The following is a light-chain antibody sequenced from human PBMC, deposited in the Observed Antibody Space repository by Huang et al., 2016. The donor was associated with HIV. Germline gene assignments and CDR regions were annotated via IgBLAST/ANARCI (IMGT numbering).Light chain of an antibody. J-gene: IGKJ4*01. Sequence: EIVLTQSPATLSLSPGERATLSCRASQSVSSKLVWYQQKPGQAPRLLIYDASDRATGIPARFSGSGSGTDFTLTIHSLEPEDFAVYYCQQRANWPSTFGGGTKVEIK. CDR2: DAS. CDR1: QSVSSK. CDR3: QQRANWPST. V-gene: IGKV3-11*01.